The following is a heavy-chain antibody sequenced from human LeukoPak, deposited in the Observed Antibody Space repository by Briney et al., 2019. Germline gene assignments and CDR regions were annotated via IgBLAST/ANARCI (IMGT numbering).Heavy chain of an antibody. Sequence: ASVKVSCKASGYTFTSYDINWVRQATGQGLEWMGWMNPNSGNTGYAQKFQGRVTMTRNTSISTAYMELSSLRSEDTAVYYCARDHRLQLENWFDPWGQGTLVTVSS. J-gene: IGHJ5*02. CDR2: MNPNSGNT. D-gene: IGHD1-1*01. V-gene: IGHV1-8*01. CDR3: ARDHRLQLENWFDP. CDR1: GYTFTSYD.